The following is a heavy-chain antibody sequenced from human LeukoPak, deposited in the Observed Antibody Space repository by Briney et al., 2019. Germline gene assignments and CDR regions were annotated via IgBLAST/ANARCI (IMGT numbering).Heavy chain of an antibody. D-gene: IGHD7-27*01. CDR3: ARRNWGSDY. J-gene: IGHJ4*02. Sequence: GGSLRLSCSASGFTFSSYGMHWVRQAPGKGLDWVAVVWYEGTNKYYADSVRGRFTISRDNAKNSLYLQMNSLRAEDTAVYYCARRNWGSDYWGQGTLVTVSS. CDR2: VWYEGTNK. V-gene: IGHV3-33*01. CDR1: GFTFSSYG.